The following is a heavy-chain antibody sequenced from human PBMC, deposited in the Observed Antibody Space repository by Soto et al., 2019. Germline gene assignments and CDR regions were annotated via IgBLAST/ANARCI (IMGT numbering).Heavy chain of an antibody. CDR3: ARAGSPTVTTERLYYYYYYMDV. D-gene: IGHD4-4*01. CDR1: GGSISSGGYY. V-gene: IGHV4-31*03. Sequence: PSETLALTCTVSGGSISSGGYYWSWIRQHPGKGLEWIGYIYYSGSTYYNPSLKSRVTISVDTSKNQFSLKLSSVTAADTAVYYCARAGSPTVTTERLYYYYYYMDVWGKGTTVTAP. CDR2: IYYSGST. J-gene: IGHJ6*03.